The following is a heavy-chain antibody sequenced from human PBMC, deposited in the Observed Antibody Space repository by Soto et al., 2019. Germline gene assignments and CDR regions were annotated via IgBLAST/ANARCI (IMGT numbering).Heavy chain of an antibody. J-gene: IGHJ4*02. CDR2: TSSSGSTI. V-gene: IGHV3-11*01. Sequence: PGGSLRLSCAASGFTFSDYYMSWIRQAPGKGLEWVSYTSSSGSTIYYADSVKGRFTISRDNAKNSLYLQMNSLRAEDTAVYYCAKDQGSSWYEIDYWGQGTLVTVSS. D-gene: IGHD6-13*01. CDR3: AKDQGSSWYEIDY. CDR1: GFTFSDYY.